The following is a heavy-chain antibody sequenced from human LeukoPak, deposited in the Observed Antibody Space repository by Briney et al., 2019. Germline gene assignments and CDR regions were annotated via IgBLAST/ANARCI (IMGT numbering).Heavy chain of an antibody. J-gene: IGHJ4*02. CDR3: ARGGIVVVPAAPRHFDY. CDR1: GGSFSGYY. CDR2: INHSGRT. D-gene: IGHD2-2*01. Sequence: SETLSLTCAVYGGSFSGYYWSWIRQPPGKGLEWMGEINHSGRTNYNTSLKSRVTISVDKTKNQFSLNLSSVTAAHTAVYYCARGGIVVVPAAPRHFDYWGQGTLVTVSS. V-gene: IGHV4-34*01.